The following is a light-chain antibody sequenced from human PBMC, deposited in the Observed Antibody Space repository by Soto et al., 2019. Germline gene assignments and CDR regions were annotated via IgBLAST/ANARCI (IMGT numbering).Light chain of an antibody. CDR3: SSFTSSNTWV. V-gene: IGLV2-18*02. J-gene: IGLJ3*02. CDR1: SSDVGSYNR. CDR2: EVS. Sequence: QSALTQPPSVSGSPGQSVTISCTGTSSDVGSYNRVSWYQQPPGTAPKLMIYEVSNRPSGVPVRFFGSKSGNTASLTISGLQAEDEADYYCSSFTSSNTWVFGGGTQLTVL.